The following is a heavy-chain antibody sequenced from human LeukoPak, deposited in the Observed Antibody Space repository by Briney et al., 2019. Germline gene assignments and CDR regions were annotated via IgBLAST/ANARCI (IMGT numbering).Heavy chain of an antibody. V-gene: IGHV3-53*01. D-gene: IGHD3-10*01. CDR3: AKEIWGSGSSNWFDP. CDR2: FYSGGST. Sequence: GGSLRLSCAASGFTVSSNYISWVRQAPGKGLEWVSVFYSGGSTYYADSVKGRFTISRDNSKNTLYLQMNSLRAEDTAVYYCAKEIWGSGSSNWFDPWGQGTLVTVSS. CDR1: GFTVSSNY. J-gene: IGHJ5*02.